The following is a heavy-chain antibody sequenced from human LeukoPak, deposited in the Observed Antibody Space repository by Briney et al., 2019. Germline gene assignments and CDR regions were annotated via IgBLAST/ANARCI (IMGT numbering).Heavy chain of an antibody. J-gene: IGHJ3*02. Sequence: PGGSLRLSCAASGFTFSSYAMSWVRQAPGKGLEWVSAISGSGGSTYYADSVKGRFTISRDNSKNTLYLQMNSLRAEDTAVYYCAKDPLLRDSSGSDAFDIWGQGTMVTVSS. CDR1: GFTFSSYA. V-gene: IGHV3-23*01. D-gene: IGHD3-22*01. CDR3: AKDPLLRDSSGSDAFDI. CDR2: ISGSGGST.